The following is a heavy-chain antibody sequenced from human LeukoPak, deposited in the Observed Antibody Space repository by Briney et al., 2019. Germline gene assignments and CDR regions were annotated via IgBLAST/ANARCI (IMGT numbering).Heavy chain of an antibody. D-gene: IGHD3-3*01. CDR2: IYYSGST. V-gene: IGHV4-59*01. CDR3: ARSDYDFWSGHDY. J-gene: IGHJ4*02. CDR1: GGSISSYY. Sequence: SETLSLTCTVSGGSISSYYWSWIRQPPGKGLEWIGYIYYSGSTNYNPSLKSRVTTSVDTSKNQFSLKLSSVTAADTAVYYCARSDYDFWSGHDYWGQGTLVTVSS.